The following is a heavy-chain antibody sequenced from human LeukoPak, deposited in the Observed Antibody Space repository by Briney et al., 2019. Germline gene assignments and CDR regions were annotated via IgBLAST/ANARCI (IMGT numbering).Heavy chain of an antibody. CDR2: INPNSGGT. J-gene: IGHJ3*02. V-gene: IGHV1-2*02. Sequence: ASVKVSCKASGYTFTGYYMHWVRQAPGQGLEWMGWINPNSGGTNYAQKFRGRVTMTRDTSISTAYMELSRLRSDDTAVYYCARDLTNYYDSSGYQAFDIWGQGTMVTVSS. CDR3: ARDLTNYYDSSGYQAFDI. CDR1: GYTFTGYY. D-gene: IGHD3-22*01.